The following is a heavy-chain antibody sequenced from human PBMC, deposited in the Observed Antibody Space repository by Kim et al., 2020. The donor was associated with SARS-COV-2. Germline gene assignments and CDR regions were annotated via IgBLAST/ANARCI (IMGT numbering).Heavy chain of an antibody. J-gene: IGHJ6*02. D-gene: IGHD3-10*01. Sequence: TSLKTRLTISKDTSKNQAVLTMTNMDPVDTATYYCARIGYGSGNYYGMDVWGQGTTVTVSS. CDR3: ARIGYGSGNYYGMDV. V-gene: IGHV2-70*01.